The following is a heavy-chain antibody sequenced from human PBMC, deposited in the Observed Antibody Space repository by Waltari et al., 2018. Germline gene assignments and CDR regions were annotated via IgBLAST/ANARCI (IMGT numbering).Heavy chain of an antibody. Sequence: EVQLLESGGGLVQPGGSLRLSCAASGFTFSSYAMSWVRPAPGKGLEWVSVIYSGGSTYYADSVKGRFTISRDNSKNTLYLQMNSLRAEDTAVYYCAKDLDPISIAAAGNYFDYWGQGTLVTVSS. CDR2: IYSGGST. CDR3: AKDLDPISIAAAGNYFDY. J-gene: IGHJ4*02. V-gene: IGHV3-23*03. CDR1: GFTFSSYA. D-gene: IGHD6-13*01.